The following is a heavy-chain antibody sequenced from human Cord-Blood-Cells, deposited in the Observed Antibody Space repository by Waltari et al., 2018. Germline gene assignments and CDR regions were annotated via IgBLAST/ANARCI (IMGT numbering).Heavy chain of an antibody. Sequence: QVQLVESGGGVVQPGGSLRLACAASGFTFCSHGSPCVRQAPGKGLEWVALIRYDGSNKYYADSVKGRFTISRDNSKNTLYLQMNSLRAEDTAVYYCAKPGAMGAISWWGQGTLVTVSS. D-gene: IGHD1-26*01. J-gene: IGHJ4*02. CDR2: IRYDGSNK. CDR1: GFTFCSHG. CDR3: AKPGAMGAISW. V-gene: IGHV3-30*02.